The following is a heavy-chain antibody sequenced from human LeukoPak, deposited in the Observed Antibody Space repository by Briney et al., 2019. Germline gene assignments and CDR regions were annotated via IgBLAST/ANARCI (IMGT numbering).Heavy chain of an antibody. V-gene: IGHV4-59*08. CDR1: GGSISSYY. CDR2: IYYSGST. D-gene: IGHD3-3*01. J-gene: IGHJ4*02. Sequence: SETLSLTCTVSGGSISSYYWSWVRLPPGERLEWIGYIYYSGSTNYNPSLTSRVTISLDTSKNQFSLKLSSVTAADTAVYYCARRRGDFWSDYYAFDYWGQGTLVTISS. CDR3: ARRRGDFWSDYYAFDY.